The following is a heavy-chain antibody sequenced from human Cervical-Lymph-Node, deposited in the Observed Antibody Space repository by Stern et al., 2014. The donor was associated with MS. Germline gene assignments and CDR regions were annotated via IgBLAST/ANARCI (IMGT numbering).Heavy chain of an antibody. CDR2: VSAYNGNT. Sequence: VQLVESGAEVKKPGASVKVSCKASGYTFTSHGISWVRQAPGQGLEWMGWVSAYNGNTNYAQKLQGRVTMTTDTSTSTAYMELRSLRSDDTAVYYCARDRQQLVYYYYGMDVWGQGTTVTVSS. CDR1: GYTFTSHG. V-gene: IGHV1-18*01. J-gene: IGHJ6*02. D-gene: IGHD6-13*01. CDR3: ARDRQQLVYYYYGMDV.